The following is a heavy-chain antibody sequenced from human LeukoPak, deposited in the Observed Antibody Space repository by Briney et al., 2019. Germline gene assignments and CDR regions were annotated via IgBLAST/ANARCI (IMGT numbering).Heavy chain of an antibody. V-gene: IGHV6-1*01. CDR1: GDSVSSNSAD. D-gene: IGHD3-10*01. CDR2: TNYRSRWST. CDR3: AKGGSGSYAFDI. Sequence: SQTLSLTCECSGDSVSSNSADWHWLRQSPSRGLEWLGKTNYRSRWSTDYAPAVRSRITINPDTSKNQISLQLNFVTPEDTAVNYCAKGGSGSYAFDIWGQGTMVTVSS. J-gene: IGHJ3*02.